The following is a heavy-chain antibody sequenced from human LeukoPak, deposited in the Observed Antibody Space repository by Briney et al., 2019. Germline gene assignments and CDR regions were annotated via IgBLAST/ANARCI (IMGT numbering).Heavy chain of an antibody. CDR2: NSNNGNI. CDR3: ARDNWGSLDY. Sequence: SETLSLTCTVSGSSISSHSWGWIRQPPGKGLEWIGYNSNNGNINYNPALKSRVTISVDTSKRQISLNLRSVTAADTAVYYCARDNWGSLDYWGQGTLVTVSS. J-gene: IGHJ4*02. V-gene: IGHV4-59*11. CDR1: GSSISSHS. D-gene: IGHD7-27*01.